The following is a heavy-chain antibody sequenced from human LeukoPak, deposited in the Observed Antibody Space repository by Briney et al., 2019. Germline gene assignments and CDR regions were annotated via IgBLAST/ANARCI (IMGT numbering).Heavy chain of an antibody. V-gene: IGHV4-34*01. CDR1: GGSFSGYY. D-gene: IGHD3-10*01. Sequence: SETLSLTCAVYGGSFSGYYWSWIRQPPGKGLEWIGEINHSGSTNYNPSLKSRVTISVDTSKNQFSLKLSSVTAADTAVYYCARSGSGSNPLRYWGQGTLATVSS. CDR2: INHSGST. J-gene: IGHJ4*02. CDR3: ARSGSGSNPLRY.